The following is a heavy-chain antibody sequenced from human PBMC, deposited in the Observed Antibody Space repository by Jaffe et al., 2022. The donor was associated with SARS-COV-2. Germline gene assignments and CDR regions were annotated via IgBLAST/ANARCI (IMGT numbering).Heavy chain of an antibody. V-gene: IGHV3-30-3*01. D-gene: IGHD2-15*01. CDR2: ISYDGIEK. J-gene: IGHJ3*01. Sequence: QVQLVESGGGVVQPGRSLRLSCAASGFPFSSYPIHWVRQAPGKGLEWVAVISYDGIEKHYADSVKGRFNISRDNSKNTLCLQMNSLRTEDTAVYYCARDFRAWTYSITYAFDLWGQGTLVTVSS. CDR3: ARDFRAWTYSITYAFDL. CDR1: GFPFSSYP.